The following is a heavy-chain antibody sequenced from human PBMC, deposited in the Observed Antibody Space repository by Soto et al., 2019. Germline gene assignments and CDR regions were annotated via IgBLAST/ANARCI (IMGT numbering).Heavy chain of an antibody. CDR1: SGPTSSHN. J-gene: IGHJ6*02. Sequence: QVQLQQSGPGLVKPSETLSLTCTVSSGPTSSHNWGWIRQPPGRGLEWIGYVYNTGGTSYNPTLRSRVTISADTSTKNISLTLSSVTAPDTAVYYCVRQGIGPLHGLVDVWGQGTTVSVSS. V-gene: IGHV4-59*08. CDR3: VRQGIGPLHGLVDV. CDR2: VYNTGGT. D-gene: IGHD3-10*01.